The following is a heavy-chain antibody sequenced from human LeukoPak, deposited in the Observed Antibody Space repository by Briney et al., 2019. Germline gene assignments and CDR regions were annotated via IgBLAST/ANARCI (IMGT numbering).Heavy chain of an antibody. J-gene: IGHJ6*02. D-gene: IGHD3-3*02. CDR3: ARYTFLEWLFSYYYGMDV. Sequence: ASVKVSCKASGYTFTSYDINWERQATGQGLEWMGWMNPNSGNTGYAQKFQGRVTMTRNTSISTAYMELSSLRSEDTAVYYCARYTFLEWLFSYYYGMDVWGQGTTVTVSS. CDR1: GYTFTSYD. V-gene: IGHV1-8*01. CDR2: MNPNSGNT.